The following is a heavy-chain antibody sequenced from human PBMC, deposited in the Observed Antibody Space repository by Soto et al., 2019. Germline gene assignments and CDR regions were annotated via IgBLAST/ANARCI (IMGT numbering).Heavy chain of an antibody. CDR1: GFTFSSYG. CDR2: ISYDGSNK. J-gene: IGHJ4*02. V-gene: IGHV3-30*18. Sequence: QVQLVESGGGVVQPGRSLRLSCAASGFTFSSYGMHWVRQAPGKGLEWVAVISYDGSNKYYADSVKGRFTISRDNSKNTLYLQMNSLRAEDTAVYYCAKDLIAARLFDYWGQGTLVTVSS. D-gene: IGHD6-6*01. CDR3: AKDLIAARLFDY.